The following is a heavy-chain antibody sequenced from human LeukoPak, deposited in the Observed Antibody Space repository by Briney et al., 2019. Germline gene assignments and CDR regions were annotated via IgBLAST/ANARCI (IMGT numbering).Heavy chain of an antibody. CDR1: GFTFSSYA. CDR3: ASRPDYDSWSGLLGHYYYYYGMDV. CDR2: ISGSGGST. V-gene: IGHV3-23*01. Sequence: GGSLRLSCAASGFTFSSYAMSWVRQAPGKGLEWVSAISGSGGSTYYADSVKGRFTISRDNSKNTLYLQMNSLRAEDTAVYYCASRPDYDSWSGLLGHYYYYYGMDVWGQGTTVTVPS. J-gene: IGHJ6*02. D-gene: IGHD3-3*01.